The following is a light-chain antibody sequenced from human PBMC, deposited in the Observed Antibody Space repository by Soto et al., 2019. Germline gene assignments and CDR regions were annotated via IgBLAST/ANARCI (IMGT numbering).Light chain of an antibody. V-gene: IGLV2-8*01. CDR1: SSDVGGYNY. CDR3: TSYAASNNFYFV. CDR2: EVT. J-gene: IGLJ3*02. Sequence: QSALTQPPSASGSPGQSVTISCTGTSSDVGGYNYVSWYQQYPGRAPKLMIYEVTKRPSGVPDRFSGSKSGNTASLTVSGLQAVDDADYYCTSYAASNNFYFVFGGGTKLTVL.